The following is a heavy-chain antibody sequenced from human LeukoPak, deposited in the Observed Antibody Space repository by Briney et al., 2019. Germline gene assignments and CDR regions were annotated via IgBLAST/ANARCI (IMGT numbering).Heavy chain of an antibody. CDR3: AREVVVITRYFDH. J-gene: IGHJ4*02. D-gene: IGHD3-22*01. Sequence: KASETLSLTCTVSGGSISTGDYHWNWIRQFPGKGLEWIGSIYNSGRSGKTFYNPSLKSRVTISVDTSKNQFSLKLNSVTAADTAVYHCAREVVVITRYFDHWGQGTLVTVSS. V-gene: IGHV4-31*03. CDR1: GGSISTGDYH. CDR2: IYNSGRSGKT.